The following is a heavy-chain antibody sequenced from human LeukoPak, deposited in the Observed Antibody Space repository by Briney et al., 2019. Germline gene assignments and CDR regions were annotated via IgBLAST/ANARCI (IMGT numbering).Heavy chain of an antibody. CDR1: GFTFSNFA. Sequence: GKSLRLSCAASGFTFSNFAMHWGRQAPGKGLEWVSGFSDSGGSTYYADSVKGRFTISRDNSRNTLYLQMNNLRAEDTAVYYCAKDEPKRAAPPVDTSSFYNKYFHHWGQGTLVAVSS. V-gene: IGHV3-23*01. J-gene: IGHJ1*01. CDR2: FSDSGGST. D-gene: IGHD3-22*01. CDR3: AKDEPKRAAPPVDTSSFYNKYFHH.